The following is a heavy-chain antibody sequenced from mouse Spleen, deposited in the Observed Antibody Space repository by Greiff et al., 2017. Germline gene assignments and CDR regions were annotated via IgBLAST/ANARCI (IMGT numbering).Heavy chain of an antibody. J-gene: IGHJ4*01. D-gene: IGHD2-1*01. CDR1: GFPLTSYG. CDR3: ATLLPLGDYAMDY. V-gene: IGHV2-2*01. Sequence: QVQLKQSGPGLVQPSQSLSITCTVSGFPLTSYGVHWVRQSPGKGLEWLGVIWSGGSTDYNAAFISRLSISKDNSKSQVFFKMNSLQADDTAIYYCATLLPLGDYAMDYWGQGTSVTVSS. CDR2: IWSGGST.